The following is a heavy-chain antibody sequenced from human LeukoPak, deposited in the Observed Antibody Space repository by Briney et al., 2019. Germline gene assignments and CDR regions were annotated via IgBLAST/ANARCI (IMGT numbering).Heavy chain of an antibody. CDR3: AGHRGWFDP. CDR1: DGSISSSSYC. D-gene: IGHD3-16*01. Sequence: SETLSLTCTVSDGSISSSSYCWGWIRQHPGKGLEWIGYIYYSGSTYYNPSLKSRVTISVDTSKNQFSLKLSSVTAADTAVYYCAGHRGWFDPWGQGTLVTVSS. V-gene: IGHV4-31*03. CDR2: IYYSGST. J-gene: IGHJ5*02.